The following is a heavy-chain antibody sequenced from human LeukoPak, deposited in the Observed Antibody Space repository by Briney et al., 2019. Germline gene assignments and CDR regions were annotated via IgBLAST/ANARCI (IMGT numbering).Heavy chain of an antibody. J-gene: IGHJ4*02. CDR2: ISYDGSNK. CDR1: GFTFSSYA. D-gene: IGHD4-17*01. Sequence: GGSLRLSCAASGFTFSSYAMHWVRQAPGKGLGWVAVISYDGSNKYYADSVKGRFTISRDNSKNTLYLQMNSLRAEDTAVYYCARASSDYGEEVWGQGTLVTVSS. V-gene: IGHV3-30-3*01. CDR3: ARASSDYGEEV.